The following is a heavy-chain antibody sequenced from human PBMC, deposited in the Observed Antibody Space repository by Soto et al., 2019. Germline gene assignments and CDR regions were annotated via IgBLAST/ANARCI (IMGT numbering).Heavy chain of an antibody. CDR2: IIPILGIA. J-gene: IGHJ4*02. D-gene: IGHD3-10*01. CDR1: GGTFSSYT. CDR3: AIPAHGSGSYYKFDY. V-gene: IGHV1-69*02. Sequence: SVKVSCKASGGTFSSYTISWVRQAPGQGLEWMGRIIPILGIANYAQKFQGRVTITADKSTSTAYMELSSLRSEDTAVYYCAIPAHGSGSYYKFDYWGQGTPVTVSS.